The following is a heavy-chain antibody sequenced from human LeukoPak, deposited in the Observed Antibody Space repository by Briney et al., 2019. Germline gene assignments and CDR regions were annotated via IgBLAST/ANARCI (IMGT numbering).Heavy chain of an antibody. V-gene: IGHV4-34*01. Sequence: SETLPLTCAVYGGSFSGYYWSWIRQPPGKGLEWIGEINHSGSTNYNPSLKSRVTIAVDTDKNHCSPKLSSVTAEDTSVYSCARGRYDILTGYYVPNNWFDPWGQGTLVTVSS. CDR3: ARGRYDILTGYYVPNNWFDP. J-gene: IGHJ5*02. D-gene: IGHD3-9*01. CDR1: GGSFSGYY. CDR2: INHSGST.